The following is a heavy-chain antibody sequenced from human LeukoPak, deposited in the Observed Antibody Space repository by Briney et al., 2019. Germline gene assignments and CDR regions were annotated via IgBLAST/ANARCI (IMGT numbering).Heavy chain of an antibody. CDR1: GGTFSSYA. D-gene: IGHD3-16*02. CDR3: AGERIMITFGGVIVSFHAFDI. CDR2: IIPIFGTA. Sequence: GASVKVSCKASGGTFSSYAISWVRQAPGQGLEWMGGIIPIFGTANYAQKFQGRVTITADESTSTAYMELSSLRSEDTAVYYCAGERIMITFGGVIVSFHAFDIWGQGTMVTVSS. J-gene: IGHJ3*02. V-gene: IGHV1-69*13.